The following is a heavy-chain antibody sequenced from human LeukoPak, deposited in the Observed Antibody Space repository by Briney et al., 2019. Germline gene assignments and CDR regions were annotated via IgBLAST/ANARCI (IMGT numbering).Heavy chain of an antibody. CDR1: GFTFSSYA. Sequence: GGSLRLSCAASGFTFSSYAMTWVRQAPGKGLEWVSTISGSGGYTYYADSVKGRFTISRDNAKNSLSLQMNGLRAEDTAVYYCARDLFHLYDSSGFLPSDSYNWFDPWGQGTLVTVSS. D-gene: IGHD3-22*01. CDR2: ISGSGGYT. V-gene: IGHV3-21*01. J-gene: IGHJ5*02. CDR3: ARDLFHLYDSSGFLPSDSYNWFDP.